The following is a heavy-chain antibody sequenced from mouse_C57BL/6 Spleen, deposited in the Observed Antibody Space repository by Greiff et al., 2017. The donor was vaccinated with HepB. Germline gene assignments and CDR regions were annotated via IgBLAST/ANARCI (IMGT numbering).Heavy chain of an antibody. CDR2: IRSKSSNYAT. Sequence: EVQRVESGGGLVQPTGSLKLSCAASGFTFNTYAMHWVRQAPGKGLEWVARIRSKSSNYATYYADSVKDRFTISRDASQTMLYLQMNNLKTEDTAMYYCVSGSNWDEYFYVWGTGTTVTVSS. CDR1: GFTFNTYA. V-gene: IGHV10-3*01. D-gene: IGHD4-1*01. CDR3: VSGSNWDEYFYV. J-gene: IGHJ1*03.